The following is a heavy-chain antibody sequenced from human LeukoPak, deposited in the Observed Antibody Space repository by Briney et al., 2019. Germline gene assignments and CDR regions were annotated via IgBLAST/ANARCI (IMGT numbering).Heavy chain of an antibody. CDR2: ISSGGSTI. CDR1: GFTFSSYE. J-gene: IGHJ6*02. V-gene: IGHV3-48*03. Sequence: QSGGSLRLSCAASGFTFSSYEMNWVRQAPGKGLEWVSHISSGGSTIYYADSVKGRFTISRDKAKNSLYLQMNSLRAEDTAVYYCARDYDFWSGYPSLYYYYCCMDVWGQGTTVTVSS. CDR3: ARDYDFWSGYPSLYYYYCCMDV. D-gene: IGHD3-3*01.